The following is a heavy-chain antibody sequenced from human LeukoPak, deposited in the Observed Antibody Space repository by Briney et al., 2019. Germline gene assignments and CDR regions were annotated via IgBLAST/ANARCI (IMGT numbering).Heavy chain of an antibody. Sequence: SETLSLTCSVSGASISSHYWSWIRQPPGKGLEWIGYIHYSGSTNCNPSLKSRVTISLDTSKNQFSLKLSSVTAADTAVYYCARDMPVIAVAGTSWFDPWGQGTLVTVSS. D-gene: IGHD6-19*01. CDR2: IHYSGST. V-gene: IGHV4-59*11. CDR1: GASISSHY. J-gene: IGHJ5*02. CDR3: ARDMPVIAVAGTSWFDP.